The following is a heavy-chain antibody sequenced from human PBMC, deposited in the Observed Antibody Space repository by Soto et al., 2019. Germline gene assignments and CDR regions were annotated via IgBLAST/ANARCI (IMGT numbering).Heavy chain of an antibody. Sequence: EVQLLESGGGLVQPGGSLRLSCAASGFTFSSYAMSWVRQTPGKGLEWVAGISGGGGNTYYAESVTGRFTISRDNSRNTLYLQMNSLRAAHTAIYYCAKDRGAGGRFSGIAVAGIPSWGQGTLVTVSS. D-gene: IGHD6-19*01. CDR3: AKDRGAGGRFSGIAVAGIPS. J-gene: IGHJ5*02. CDR2: ISGGGGNT. V-gene: IGHV3-23*01. CDR1: GFTFSSYA.